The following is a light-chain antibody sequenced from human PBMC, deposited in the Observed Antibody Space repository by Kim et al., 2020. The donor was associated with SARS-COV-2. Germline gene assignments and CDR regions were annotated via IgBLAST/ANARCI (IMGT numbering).Light chain of an antibody. J-gene: IGKJ5*01. CDR2: AAS. CDR3: QQSYSTWIT. V-gene: IGKV1-39*01. Sequence: DIQMTQSPSSLSASVGDRVTITCRASQSISSYLNWYQQKPGKAPKLLIYAASSLQSGVPSRFSGSGSGTDFTLTISSLQPEDFATYYCQQSYSTWITFGQGTRMGIK. CDR1: QSISSY.